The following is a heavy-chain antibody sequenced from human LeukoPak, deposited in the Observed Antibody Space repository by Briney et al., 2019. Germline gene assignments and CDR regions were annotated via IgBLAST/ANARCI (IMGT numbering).Heavy chain of an antibody. CDR1: GGSISSYY. J-gene: IGHJ6*03. Sequence: PSETLSLTCTVSGGSISSYYWSWIRQPAGKGLEWIGRIYTSGSTNYNPSLKSRVTMSVDTCKNQFSLKLSSVTAADTAVYYCARGVWGCSSTSCYDGYYYYYYMDVWGKGTTVTASS. CDR3: ARGVWGCSSTSCYDGYYYYYYMDV. CDR2: IYTSGST. V-gene: IGHV4-4*07. D-gene: IGHD2-2*01.